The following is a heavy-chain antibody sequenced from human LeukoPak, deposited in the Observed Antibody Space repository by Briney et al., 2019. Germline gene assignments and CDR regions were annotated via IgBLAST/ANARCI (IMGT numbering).Heavy chain of an antibody. J-gene: IGHJ5*02. Sequence: SETLSLTCAVYGGSFSGYYWSWIRQPPGKGLEWIGEINHSGSTNYNPSLKSRVTISVDTSKNQFSLKLSSVTAADTAVYYCARLDETYYYGSGTVNWFDPWGQGTLVTVSS. CDR2: INHSGST. D-gene: IGHD3-10*01. CDR1: GGSFSGYY. V-gene: IGHV4-34*01. CDR3: ARLDETYYYGSGTVNWFDP.